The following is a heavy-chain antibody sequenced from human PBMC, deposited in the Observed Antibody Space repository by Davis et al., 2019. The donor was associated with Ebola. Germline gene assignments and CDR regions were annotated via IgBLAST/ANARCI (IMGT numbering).Heavy chain of an antibody. V-gene: IGHV3-23*01. Sequence: GESLKISCAASGFTFSTYAMSWVRQAPGKGLEWVSAISSNGGSTYYADSVKGRFTISRDNSKNTLYLQMNSLRAEDTAVYYCARDTGGSYTWGQGTLVTVSS. D-gene: IGHD1-26*01. J-gene: IGHJ4*02. CDR2: ISSNGGST. CDR3: ARDTGGSYT. CDR1: GFTFSTYA.